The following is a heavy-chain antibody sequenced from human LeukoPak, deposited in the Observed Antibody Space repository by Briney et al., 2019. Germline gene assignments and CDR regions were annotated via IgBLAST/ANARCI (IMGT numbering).Heavy chain of an antibody. Sequence: SETLSLTCTVSGGSISTYYWSWIRQPPGKGLEWIGYIYYSGSTNYNPSLKSRVTISIDTSKNQFSLNLSSVTAADTAVYYCARSERCSSGWYFYFDYWGQGTLVTVSS. CDR2: IYYSGST. V-gene: IGHV4-59*01. CDR3: ARSERCSSGWYFYFDY. D-gene: IGHD6-19*01. J-gene: IGHJ4*02. CDR1: GGSISTYY.